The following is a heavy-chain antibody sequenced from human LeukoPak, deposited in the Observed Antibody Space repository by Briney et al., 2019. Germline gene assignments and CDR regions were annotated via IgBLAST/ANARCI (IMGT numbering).Heavy chain of an antibody. CDR3: ARVSKMATIGEFDY. V-gene: IGHV1-18*01. CDR1: GYTFTSYG. Sequence: ASEKVSCKASGYTFTSYGISWVRQAPGQGLEWMGWISAYNGNTNYAQKLQGRVTMTTDTSTSTAYMELRSLRSDDTAVYYCARVSKMATIGEFDYWGQGTLVTVSS. J-gene: IGHJ4*02. CDR2: ISAYNGNT. D-gene: IGHD5-24*01.